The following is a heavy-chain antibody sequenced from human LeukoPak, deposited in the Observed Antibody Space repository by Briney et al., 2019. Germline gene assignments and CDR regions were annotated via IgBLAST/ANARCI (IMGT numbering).Heavy chain of an antibody. CDR2: ISGSGGST. V-gene: IGHV3-23*01. CDR3: ARAGDYDILTGYFDY. J-gene: IGHJ4*02. Sequence: GGSLRLSCAASGFTFSSYAMSWVRQAPGKGLEWVSAISGSGGSTYYADSVKGRFTISRDNSKNTLYLQMNSLRAEDTAVYYCARAGDYDILTGYFDYWGQGTLVTVSS. D-gene: IGHD3-9*01. CDR1: GFTFSSYA.